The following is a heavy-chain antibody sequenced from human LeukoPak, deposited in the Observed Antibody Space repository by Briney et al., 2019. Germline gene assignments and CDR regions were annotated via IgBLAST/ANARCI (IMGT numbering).Heavy chain of an antibody. Sequence: PGGSLRLSCAASGFTFSSYAMHWVRQAPGKGLEWVAVISYDGSNKYCADSVKGRFTISRDNSKNTLYLQMNSLRAEDTAVYYCARDRGSYDSSGYYNWGQGTLVTVSS. D-gene: IGHD3-22*01. J-gene: IGHJ4*02. CDR1: GFTFSSYA. CDR2: ISYDGSNK. V-gene: IGHV3-30*01. CDR3: ARDRGSYDSSGYYN.